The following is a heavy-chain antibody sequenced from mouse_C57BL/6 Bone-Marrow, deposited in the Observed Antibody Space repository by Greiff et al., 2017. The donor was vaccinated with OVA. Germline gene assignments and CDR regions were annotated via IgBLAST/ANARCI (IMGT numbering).Heavy chain of an antibody. CDR1: GYTFTSYW. CDR3: ARYGYDGNYFDD. J-gene: IGHJ2*01. V-gene: IGHV1-50*01. D-gene: IGHD2-2*01. CDR2: IDPSDGYT. Sequence: VQLQQPGAELVKPGASVKLSCKASGYTFTSYWMQWVKQRPGQGLEWIGEIDPSDGYTNYNQKFKGKATLTVDTSSSTAYMQLSSLTSEDSAVYYCARYGYDGNYFDDWGQGTTLTVSS.